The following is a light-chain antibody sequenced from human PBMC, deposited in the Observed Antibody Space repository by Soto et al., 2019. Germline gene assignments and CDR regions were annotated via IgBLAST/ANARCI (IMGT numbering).Light chain of an antibody. CDR2: DAS. CDR1: QSISSW. J-gene: IGKJ1*01. Sequence: DIQMTQSPSTLSASVGDRVTITCRASQSISSWLAWYQQKPGEAPKLLIYDASSLESGVPSRFRGSGSGTEFTLTISRLQPDDFATYYCQQYNSYRTFGQGTKVEIK. CDR3: QQYNSYRT. V-gene: IGKV1-5*01.